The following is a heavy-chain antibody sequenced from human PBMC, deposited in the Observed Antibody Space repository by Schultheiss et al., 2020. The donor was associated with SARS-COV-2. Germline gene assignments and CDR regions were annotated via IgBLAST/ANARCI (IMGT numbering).Heavy chain of an antibody. V-gene: IGHV3-15*01. J-gene: IGHJ4*02. Sequence: GGSLRLSCAASGFTFSGSAMHWVRQASGKGLEWVGRIKSKTDGGTTDYAAPVKGRFTISRDDSKNTLYLQMNSLRAEDTAVYYCARAIGYGPTWPFDYWGQGTLVTVSS. CDR1: GFTFSGSA. D-gene: IGHD1-1*01. CDR2: IKSKTDGGTT. CDR3: ARAIGYGPTWPFDY.